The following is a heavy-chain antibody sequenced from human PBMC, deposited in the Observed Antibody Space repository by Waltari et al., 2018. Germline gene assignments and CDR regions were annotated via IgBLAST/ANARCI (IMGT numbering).Heavy chain of an antibody. CDR1: GGSISSGSYY. J-gene: IGHJ4*02. CDR3: ARSSGYYPYYFDY. V-gene: IGHV4-61*02. CDR2: IYTMGST. Sequence: QVQLQESGPGLVKPSQTLSLTCTVSGGSISSGSYYWSWIRQPAGKGLEWIGRIYTMGSTNYNTSLKSRVTISVDTSKNQFSLKLSSVTAADTAVYDCARSSGYYPYYFDYWGQGTLVTVSS. D-gene: IGHD3-22*01.